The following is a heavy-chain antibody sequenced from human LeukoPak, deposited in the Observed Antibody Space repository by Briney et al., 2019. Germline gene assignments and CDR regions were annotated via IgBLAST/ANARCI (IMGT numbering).Heavy chain of an antibody. J-gene: IGHJ5*02. Sequence: SETLSLTCAVYGGSFSGYYWSWIRQPPGKGLEWIGEISHSGSTNYNPSLKSRVTISVDTSKNQFSLKLSSVTSADTAVYYCARDWYGSGSYYIPWGQGTLVTVSS. V-gene: IGHV4-34*01. CDR3: ARDWYGSGSYYIP. CDR1: GGSFSGYY. D-gene: IGHD3-10*01. CDR2: ISHSGST.